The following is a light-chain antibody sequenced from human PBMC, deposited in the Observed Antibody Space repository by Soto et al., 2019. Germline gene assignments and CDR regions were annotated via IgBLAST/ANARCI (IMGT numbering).Light chain of an antibody. J-gene: IGKJ1*01. CDR2: ATS. CDR3: QQYSSSLWT. Sequence: EIVLTQSPDTLSLSPGERATLSCRSSHSVTSNSLAWYQQKVGQAPRLLIYATSNRATGIPDRFSGSGSGTDSTLTISRLETEDSAVYYRQQYSSSLWTFGQGTKVEI. CDR1: HSVTSNS. V-gene: IGKV3-20*01.